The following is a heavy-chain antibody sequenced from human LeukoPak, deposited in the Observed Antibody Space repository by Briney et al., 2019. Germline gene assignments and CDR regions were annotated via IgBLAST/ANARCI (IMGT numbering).Heavy chain of an antibody. D-gene: IGHD3-22*01. Sequence: GASVKVSCKASGYTFTSYYMHWVRQAPGQGLEWMGIINPSGGSTSYAQKFQGRVTMTRDTSTSTVYMELRSLRSEDTAVYYCARGGLYYYDSSGYLGSFDYWGQGTLVTVAS. CDR3: ARGGLYYYDSSGYLGSFDY. J-gene: IGHJ4*02. CDR1: GYTFTSYY. V-gene: IGHV1-46*03. CDR2: INPSGGST.